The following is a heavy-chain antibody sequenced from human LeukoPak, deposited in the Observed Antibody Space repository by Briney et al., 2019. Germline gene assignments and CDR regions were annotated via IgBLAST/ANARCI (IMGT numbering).Heavy chain of an antibody. Sequence: GGSLRLSCAASGFTFSSYAMSWVRQAPGKGLEWVSAISGSGGSTYYADSVKGRFTISRDNSKNTLYLQMNSLRAEDTAVYYCARVGRDGYNYVDAFDIWGQGTMVTVSS. V-gene: IGHV3-23*01. CDR1: GFTFSSYA. J-gene: IGHJ3*02. CDR2: ISGSGGST. CDR3: ARVGRDGYNYVDAFDI. D-gene: IGHD5-24*01.